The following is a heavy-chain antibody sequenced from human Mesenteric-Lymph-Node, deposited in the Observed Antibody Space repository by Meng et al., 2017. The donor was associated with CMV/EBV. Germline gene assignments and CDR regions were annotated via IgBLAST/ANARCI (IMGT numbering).Heavy chain of an antibody. V-gene: IGHV3-53*01. D-gene: IGHD4-11*01. CDR2: IYSGGST. CDR1: GFTVSSYY. Sequence: GGSLRLSCAASGFTVSSYYMSWVRQAPGKGLEWVSVIYSGGSTYYADSVKGRFTLYRDNSKNTLYLQLNSLRAEDTAVYYCARDLPTVNSYYYGVDVWGQGTTVTVSS. CDR3: ARDLPTVNSYYYGVDV. J-gene: IGHJ6*02.